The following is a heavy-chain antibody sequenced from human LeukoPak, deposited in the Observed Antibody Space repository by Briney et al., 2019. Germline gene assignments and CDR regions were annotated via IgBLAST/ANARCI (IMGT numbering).Heavy chain of an antibody. CDR3: ARGSYNFWSGPPHAWFDP. V-gene: IGHV4-34*01. CDR2: INHSGST. D-gene: IGHD3-3*01. Sequence: SETLSLTXAVYGGSFSGYYWSWIRQPPGKGLEWIGEINHSGSTNYNPSLKSRVTISVDTSKNQFSLKLSSVTAADTAVYYCARGSYNFWSGPPHAWFDPWGQGTLVTVSS. J-gene: IGHJ5*02. CDR1: GGSFSGYY.